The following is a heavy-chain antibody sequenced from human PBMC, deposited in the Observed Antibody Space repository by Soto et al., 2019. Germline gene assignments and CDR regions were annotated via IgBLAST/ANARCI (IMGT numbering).Heavy chain of an antibody. CDR1: GYTFTSYY. Sequence: RASAKVSCKASGYTFTSYYMHWVRQAPGQGLEWMGIINPSGGSTSYAQKFQGRVTMTRDTSTSTAYMELSSLRSEDTAVYYCARDYYYDSSGYYNWFDPWGQGTLVTVSS. CDR2: INPSGGST. V-gene: IGHV1-46*01. CDR3: ARDYYYDSSGYYNWFDP. D-gene: IGHD3-22*01. J-gene: IGHJ5*02.